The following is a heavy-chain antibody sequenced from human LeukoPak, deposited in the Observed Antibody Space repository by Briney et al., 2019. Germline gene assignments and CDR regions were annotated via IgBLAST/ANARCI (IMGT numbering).Heavy chain of an antibody. CDR3: AKDGSYFTDSSGYVDY. Sequence: GGSLRLSCAASGFTFSSYAISWVRQAPGKGLEWVSAISGSGGSTYYADSVKGRFTISRDNSKNTLYLQMNSLRAEDTAVYYCAKDGSYFTDSSGYVDYWGQGTLVTVSS. J-gene: IGHJ4*02. D-gene: IGHD3-22*01. CDR1: GFTFSSYA. CDR2: ISGSGGST. V-gene: IGHV3-23*01.